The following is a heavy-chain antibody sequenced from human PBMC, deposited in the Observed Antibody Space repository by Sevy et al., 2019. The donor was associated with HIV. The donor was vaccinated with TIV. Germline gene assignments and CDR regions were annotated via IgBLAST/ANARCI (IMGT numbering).Heavy chain of an antibody. CDR2: VRFDGSFR. CDR3: AKEHGVWESTLRLANDY. J-gene: IGHJ4*02. V-gene: IGHV3-30*02. CDR1: EFTFSSYG. Sequence: GGSLRLSCEASEFTFSSYGMHWVRQAPGKGLEWVAFVRFDGSFRTYARSVKGGFSISRDNSRTVLYLQMNSLTTEDTALYYCAKEHGVWESTLRLANDYWGQGALVTVSS. D-gene: IGHD1-26*01.